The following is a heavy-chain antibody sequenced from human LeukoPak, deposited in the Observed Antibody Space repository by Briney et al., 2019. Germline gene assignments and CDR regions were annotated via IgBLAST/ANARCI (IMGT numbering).Heavy chain of an antibody. D-gene: IGHD1-26*01. V-gene: IGHV3-23*01. CDR2: ISGSGGST. CDR1: GFTFSSYA. J-gene: IGHJ4*02. Sequence: PGGSLRLSCAASGFTFSSYAMSWVRQAPGKGLEWVSAISGSGGSTYYADSVKGRFTISRDNSKNTLYLQMNSLRAEDTAVYYCASTEWELLSYFDYWGQGTLVTVSS. CDR3: ASTEWELLSYFDY.